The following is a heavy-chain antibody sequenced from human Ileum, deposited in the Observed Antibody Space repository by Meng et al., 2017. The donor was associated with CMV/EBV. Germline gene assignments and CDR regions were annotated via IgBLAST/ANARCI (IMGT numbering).Heavy chain of an antibody. CDR1: GYTFTGNY. CDR2: IDPNTGGT. CDR3: ARRERISSGLEY. Sequence: QVEVVQSGAEVKKHGTSVKVSCKASGYTFTGNYIDWVRPAPGQGLEWMGWIDPNTGGTKYIQKFQGRVTMTGDTSISTAYMELSGLRFDDTAVYYCARRERISSGLEYWGQGTLVTVSS. D-gene: IGHD6-6*01. V-gene: IGHV1-2*02. J-gene: IGHJ4*02.